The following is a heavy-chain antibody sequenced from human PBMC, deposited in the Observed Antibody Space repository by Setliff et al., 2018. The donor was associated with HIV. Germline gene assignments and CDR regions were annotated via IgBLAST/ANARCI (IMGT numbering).Heavy chain of an antibody. D-gene: IGHD3-3*01. Sequence: ASVKVSCKTSGYTFTASYLHWVRQAPGQGLQWMGWMHPNSGATKYAQKFRDRVTLHGDTSISTASMKLSSLKSDDTAMYYCATSTSLFFWNGFYQGGFGSRNSHSFENWGQGTLVTVSS. CDR1: GYTFTASY. CDR3: ATSTSLFFWNGFYQGGFGSRNSHSFEN. V-gene: IGHV1-2*02. CDR2: MHPNSGAT. J-gene: IGHJ4*02.